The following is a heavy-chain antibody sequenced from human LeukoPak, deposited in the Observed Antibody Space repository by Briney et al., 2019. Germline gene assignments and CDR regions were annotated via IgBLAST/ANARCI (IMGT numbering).Heavy chain of an antibody. Sequence: SETLSLTCTVSGGSISSYYWSWIRQPPGKGLEWIGYIYYSGSTNYNPSLKSRVTISVDTSKNQFSLKLSSVTAADTAVYYCARHAMVSISFDYWGQGTLVTVSS. J-gene: IGHJ4*02. CDR3: ARHAMVSISFDY. CDR1: GGSISSYY. D-gene: IGHD5-18*01. V-gene: IGHV4-59*01. CDR2: IYYSGST.